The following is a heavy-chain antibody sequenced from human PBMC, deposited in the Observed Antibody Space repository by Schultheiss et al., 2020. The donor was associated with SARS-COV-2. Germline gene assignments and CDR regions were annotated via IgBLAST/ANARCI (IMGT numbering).Heavy chain of an antibody. CDR2: IYYSGST. Sequence: SETLSLTCTVSGGSISSGGYYWSWIRQHPGKGLEWIGYIYYSGSTYYNPSLKSRVTISVDTSKNQFSLKLSSVTAADTAVYYCARELPAARNTPVFNGMDVWGQGTTVTVSS. D-gene: IGHD2-2*01. CDR1: GGSISSGGYY. V-gene: IGHV4-31*03. CDR3: ARELPAARNTPVFNGMDV. J-gene: IGHJ6*02.